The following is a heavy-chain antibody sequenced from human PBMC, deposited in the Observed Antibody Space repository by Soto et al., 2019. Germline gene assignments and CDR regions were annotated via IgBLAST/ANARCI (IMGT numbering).Heavy chain of an antibody. Sequence: GGSLRLSCTASGFTFSSYGMSWVRQAPGKGLEWVSGISGGGGTAYYADSVKGRFTISRDNSKNTLYLQMNSLRAEDTAAYYCAKDLASAGTLSRYFDYWGQGTLVTVSS. CDR2: ISGGGGTA. D-gene: IGHD6-13*01. CDR3: AKDLASAGTLSRYFDY. CDR1: GFTFSSYG. J-gene: IGHJ4*02. V-gene: IGHV3-23*01.